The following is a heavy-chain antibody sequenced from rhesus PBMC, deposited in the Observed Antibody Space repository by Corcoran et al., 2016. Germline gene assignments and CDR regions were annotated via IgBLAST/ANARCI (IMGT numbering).Heavy chain of an antibody. D-gene: IGHD3-16*01. Sequence: QVQLQESGPGLVKPSETLSLTCAVSGGSISDDDYWRWLRTPPGKVLEWIGYIYGSGGGTNDNPSLKNRVTISIDTSKNQFSLKRSAVNAADTAVYYCARFGSWGSLDVWGGGVLVTVSS. J-gene: IGHJ5-2*02. CDR1: GGSISDDDY. CDR3: ARFGSWGSLDV. V-gene: IGHV4-106*01. CDR2: IYGSGGGT.